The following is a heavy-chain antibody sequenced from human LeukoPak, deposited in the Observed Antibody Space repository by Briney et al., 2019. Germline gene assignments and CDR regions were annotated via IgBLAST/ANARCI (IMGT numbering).Heavy chain of an antibody. CDR3: ARRFAYSSTSFDP. D-gene: IGHD6-13*01. CDR1: GGSMSPYY. Sequence: KSSETLSLTCSVSGGSMSPYYENWIRQPPGKGLEWVGYIHYGGSSNYNPSLKSRVTISLDTSKNQVSLKLTSVTAADTAVYYCARRFAYSSTSFDPWGQGTLVTVSS. J-gene: IGHJ5*02. CDR2: IHYGGSS. V-gene: IGHV4-59*08.